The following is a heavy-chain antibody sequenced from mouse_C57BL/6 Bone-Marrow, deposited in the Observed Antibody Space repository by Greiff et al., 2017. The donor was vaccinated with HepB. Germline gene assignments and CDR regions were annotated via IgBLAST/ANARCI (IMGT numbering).Heavy chain of an antibody. CDR1: GYTFTSYW. Sequence: QVQLQQPGAELVKPGASVKLSCKASGYTFTSYWMQWVKQRPGQGLEWIGGIDPSDSYTNYNQKFKGKATLTVDTSSSTAYMQLSSLTSEDSAVYYCARRSSTTVVATRYFDVWGTGTTVTVSS. D-gene: IGHD1-1*01. CDR3: ARRSSTTVVATRYFDV. J-gene: IGHJ1*03. CDR2: IDPSDSYT. V-gene: IGHV1-50*01.